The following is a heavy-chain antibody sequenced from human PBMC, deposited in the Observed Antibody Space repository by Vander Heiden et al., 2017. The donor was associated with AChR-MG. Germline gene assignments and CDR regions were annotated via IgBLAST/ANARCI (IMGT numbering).Heavy chain of an antibody. D-gene: IGHD3-3*01. CDR3: ARFLEWVGSYNYGMDV. CDR2: IRQDGTER. V-gene: IGHV3-7*01. J-gene: IGHJ6*02. CDR1: GFSFSNYW. Sequence: EVQLVESGGGLVQPGESLRLSCAASGFSFSNYWMNWVRQDPGMGLEWVAIIRQDGTERYYVDSVKGRFTISRDNAKNSLYLEMNSLRVEDTAVYYCARFLEWVGSYNYGMDVWGQGTTVSVS.